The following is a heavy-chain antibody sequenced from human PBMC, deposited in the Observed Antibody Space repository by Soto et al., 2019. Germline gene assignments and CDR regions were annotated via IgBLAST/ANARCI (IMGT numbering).Heavy chain of an antibody. J-gene: IGHJ4*02. CDR2: ISSNGGST. CDR1: VFTFISYA. CDR3: VKARSSSPRNYFDY. Sequence: PGWSLRLSCSSSVFTFISYAMHWVRQAPGKGLEYVSAISSNGGSTYYADSVKGRFTISRDNSKNTLYLQMSSLRAEDTAVYYCVKARSSSPRNYFDYWGQGTLVTVSS. D-gene: IGHD6-6*01. V-gene: IGHV3-64D*06.